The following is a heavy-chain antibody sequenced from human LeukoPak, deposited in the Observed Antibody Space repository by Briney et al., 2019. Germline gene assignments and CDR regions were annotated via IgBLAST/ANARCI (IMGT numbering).Heavy chain of an antibody. D-gene: IGHD3-16*02. Sequence: GASVKVSCKASGYTFTSYGISWVRQAPGQGLEWMGWISAYNGNTNYAQKLQGRVTMTTDTSTSTAYMELRSLRSDDTAVYYCARDTSFGITFGGVIAVFDYWGQGTLVTVSS. CDR3: ARDTSFGITFGGVIAVFDY. J-gene: IGHJ4*02. CDR1: GYTFTSYG. CDR2: ISAYNGNT. V-gene: IGHV1-18*01.